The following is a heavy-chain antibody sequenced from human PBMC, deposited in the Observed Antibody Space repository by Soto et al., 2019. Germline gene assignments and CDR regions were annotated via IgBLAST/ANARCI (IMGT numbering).Heavy chain of an antibody. V-gene: IGHV1-69*06. CDR2: IVVISNTA. Sequence: LFQSGAEVKEPGSSVRVSCKFSGSTFNNFAFSWLRQAPGHVPEWMGGIVVISNTADYSQRFRDRVTITVDTSTNTLYMDLRSLTFEDTAVYYCARAIKRWEVHYYFDYWGQGTLVTVSS. D-gene: IGHD1-26*01. CDR1: GSTFNNFA. CDR3: ARAIKRWEVHYYFDY. J-gene: IGHJ4*02.